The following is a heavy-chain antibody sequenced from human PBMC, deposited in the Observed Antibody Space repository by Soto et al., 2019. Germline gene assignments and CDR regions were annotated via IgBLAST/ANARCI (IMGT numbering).Heavy chain of an antibody. CDR3: AKGSDFWSGNNWFDP. CDR2: ISGSGGST. CDR1: GFTFSSYA. Sequence: GGSLRLSCAASGFTFSSYAMSWVRQAPGKGLEWVSAISGSGGSTYYADSVKGRFTISRDNSKNTLYLQMNSLRAEDTAVYYCAKGSDFWSGNNWFDPWGQGTLVTVSS. D-gene: IGHD3-3*01. V-gene: IGHV3-23*01. J-gene: IGHJ5*02.